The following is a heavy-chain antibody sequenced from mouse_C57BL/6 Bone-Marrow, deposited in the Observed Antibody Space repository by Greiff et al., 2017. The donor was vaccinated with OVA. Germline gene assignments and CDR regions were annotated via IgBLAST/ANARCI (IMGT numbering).Heavy chain of an antibody. D-gene: IGHD1-1*01. Sequence: VQLQQSGAELVRPGASVKLSCTASGFNIKDDYMHWVKQRPEQGLEWIGWIDPENGDTEYASKFQGKATITADTSSNTAYLQLSSLTSEDTAVYYCTTPITTVVAPFAYWGQGTLVTVSA. CDR3: TTPITTVVAPFAY. CDR1: GFNIKDDY. V-gene: IGHV14-4*01. J-gene: IGHJ3*01. CDR2: IDPENGDT.